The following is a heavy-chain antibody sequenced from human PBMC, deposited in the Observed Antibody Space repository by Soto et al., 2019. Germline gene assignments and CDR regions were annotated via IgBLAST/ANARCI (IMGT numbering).Heavy chain of an antibody. CDR3: ARYKKEVRGVIISFYYGMDV. V-gene: IGHV4-59*01. CDR2: IYYSGST. D-gene: IGHD3-10*01. J-gene: IGHJ6*02. CDR1: GGSIRSYY. Sequence: SETLSLTCTVSGGSIRSYYWSWIPQPPGKRLEWIGYIYYSGSTNYNPSLKSRVTISVDTSKNQFSLKLSSVTAADTAVYYCARYKKEVRGVIISFYYGMDVWGQGTTVTVSS.